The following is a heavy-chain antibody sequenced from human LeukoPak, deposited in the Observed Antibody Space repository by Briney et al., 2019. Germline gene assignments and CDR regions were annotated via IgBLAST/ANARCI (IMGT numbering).Heavy chain of an antibody. CDR3: ARSSATYYDDSSGYVNYMDV. V-gene: IGHV1-8*03. Sequence: ASVKVSCKASGYTFTSYDINWVRQATGQGLEWMGGMNANSGNTGYAQKYQRRVTITRNTSISTAYMELSSLGSEDTAVYYCARSSATYYDDSSGYVNYMDVWGKGTTVTVSS. CDR2: MNANSGNT. J-gene: IGHJ6*03. CDR1: GYTFTSYD. D-gene: IGHD3-22*01.